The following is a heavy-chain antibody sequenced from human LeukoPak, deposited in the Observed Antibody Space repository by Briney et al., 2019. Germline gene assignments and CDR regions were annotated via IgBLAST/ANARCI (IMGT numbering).Heavy chain of an antibody. J-gene: IGHJ4*02. Sequence: GGSLRLSCAASGFTFSSFAMHWVRQAPGKGLEWVAVISYDGSNKYYADSVKGRFTISRDNSKNTLYLQMNSLRAEDTAVYYCARQNSGSYSFDYWGQGTLVTVSS. CDR3: ARQNSGSYSFDY. V-gene: IGHV3-30-3*01. CDR2: ISYDGSNK. D-gene: IGHD1-26*01. CDR1: GFTFSSFA.